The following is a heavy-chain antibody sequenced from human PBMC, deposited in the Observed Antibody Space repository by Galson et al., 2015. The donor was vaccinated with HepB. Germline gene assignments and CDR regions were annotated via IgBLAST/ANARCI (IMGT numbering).Heavy chain of an antibody. D-gene: IGHD3-10*01. CDR2: ISYDGSIK. CDR3: YQYGSEGKYYDY. J-gene: IGHJ4*02. CDR1: GFTFSSHG. Sequence: SLRLSCAASGFTFSSHGMHWVRQAPGKGLEWVAVISYDGSIKFYADSVKGRFTISRDNSKNTLYLQMNSLRAEDTAVYYCYQYGSEGKYYDYWGQGTLVTVSS. V-gene: IGHV3-30*03.